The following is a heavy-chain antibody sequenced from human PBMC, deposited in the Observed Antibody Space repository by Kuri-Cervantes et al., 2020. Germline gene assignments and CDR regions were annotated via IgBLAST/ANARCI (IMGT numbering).Heavy chain of an antibody. CDR2: INHSGST. V-gene: IGHV4-34*01. Sequence: SETLSLTCAVYGGSFSGYYWSWIRQPPGKGLEWIGEINHSGSTNYNPSLKSRVTISVDTSKNQFSLKLSSVTAADTAVYYCARGVTMVRVNMDVWGKGTTVTVSS. J-gene: IGHJ6*03. CDR3: ARGVTMVRVNMDV. D-gene: IGHD3-10*01. CDR1: GGSFSGYY.